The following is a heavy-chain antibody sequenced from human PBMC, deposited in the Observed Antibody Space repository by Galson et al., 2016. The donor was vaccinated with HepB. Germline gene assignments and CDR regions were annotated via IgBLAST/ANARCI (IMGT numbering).Heavy chain of an antibody. Sequence: VQVSCKASGYTFSTYGVSWVRQAPGQGLEWMGWVSTYDGDRNYAQKLQGRVTMTTDTSTNTAYMELRSLTSDDTAVYYCARDRGYGSDTFDFWGQGPMVTVSS. CDR2: VSTYDGDR. CDR1: GYTFSTYG. CDR3: ARDRGYGSDTFDF. J-gene: IGHJ3*01. V-gene: IGHV1-18*01. D-gene: IGHD5-18*01.